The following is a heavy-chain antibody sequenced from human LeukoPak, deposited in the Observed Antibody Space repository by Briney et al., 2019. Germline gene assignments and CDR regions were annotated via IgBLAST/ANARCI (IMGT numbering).Heavy chain of an antibody. J-gene: IGHJ4*02. CDR3: ARDSGRGWSFFDY. D-gene: IGHD6-19*01. CDR1: GFTFSSSA. V-gene: IGHV3-30*04. Sequence: GGSLRLSCAPAGFTFSSSAMHWVRQAPGKGLEWVAVISYDGNNKNYADSVKGRFTISRDNSKNTLYLQMNSLRAEDTAVYYCARDSGRGWSFFDYWGQGTLVTVSS. CDR2: ISYDGNNK.